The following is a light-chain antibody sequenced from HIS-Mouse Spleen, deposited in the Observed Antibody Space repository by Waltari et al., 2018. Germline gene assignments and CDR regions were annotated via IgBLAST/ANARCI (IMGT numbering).Light chain of an antibody. V-gene: IGLV6-57*04. CDR2: EDN. CDR3: QSYDSSTHWV. CDR1: SGRIASNY. J-gene: IGLJ3*02. Sequence: NFMLTQPHSVSESPGKTVTISCTRSSGRIASNYVQWYQQRPGSAPTPVIYEDNQRPSGVPDRFSGSIDSSSNSASLTISGLKTEDEADYYCQSYDSSTHWVFGGGTKLTVL.